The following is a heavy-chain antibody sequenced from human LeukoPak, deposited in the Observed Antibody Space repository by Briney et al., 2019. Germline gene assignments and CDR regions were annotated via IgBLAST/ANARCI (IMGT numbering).Heavy chain of an antibody. CDR3: AKYYDILTGYYSVRYFDS. V-gene: IGHV3-48*03. CDR1: GFTFSNYE. J-gene: IGHJ4*02. D-gene: IGHD3-9*01. CDR2: ISSSGGNI. Sequence: GXSLRLSCAASGFTFSNYEMNWVRQAPGKGLEWVSYISSSGGNIYYADFVKGGFIVSREKGKNSLFLQMNSLRGEDTAVYYCAKYYDILTGYYSVRYFDSWGQGTLVTVSS.